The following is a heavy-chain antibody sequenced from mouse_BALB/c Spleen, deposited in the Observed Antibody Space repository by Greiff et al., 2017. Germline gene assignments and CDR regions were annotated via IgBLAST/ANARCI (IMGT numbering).Heavy chain of an antibody. Sequence: DVKLQESGTVLARPGASVKMSCKASGYTFTSYWMHWVKQRPGQGLEWIGAIYPGNSDTSYNQKFKGKAKLTAVTSTSTAYMELSSLTNEDSAVYYCTRERALYYDYSYWYFDVWGAGTTVTVSS. CDR1: GYTFTSYW. D-gene: IGHD2-4*01. V-gene: IGHV1-5*01. CDR3: TRERALYYDYSYWYFDV. CDR2: IYPGNSDT. J-gene: IGHJ1*01.